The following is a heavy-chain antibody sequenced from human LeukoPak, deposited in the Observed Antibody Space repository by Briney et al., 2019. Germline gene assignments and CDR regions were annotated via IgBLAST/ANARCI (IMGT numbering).Heavy chain of an antibody. J-gene: IGHJ4*02. V-gene: IGHV4-39*01. CDR2: IYYSGST. CDR1: GGSISSSSYY. D-gene: IGHD3-9*01. CDR3: ARLYYDILTGYYNSFDY. Sequence: SETLSLTCTVSGGSISSSSYYWGWIRQPPGKGLEWIGSIYYSGSTYYNPSLKSRVTISVDTSKNQFSLKLSSVTAADTAVYYCARLYYDILTGYYNSFDYWGQGTLVTVSS.